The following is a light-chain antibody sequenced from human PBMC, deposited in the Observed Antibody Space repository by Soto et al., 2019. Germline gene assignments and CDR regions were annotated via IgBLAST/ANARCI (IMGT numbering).Light chain of an antibody. CDR3: AAWDDSLIAFGV. V-gene: IGLV1-44*01. CDR1: NSNIGSNS. Sequence: QAVLTHAPSASGDPGQRVTISCSGRNSNIGSNSVNWYQQLPGTAPKLLIYSNNQRPSGVPDRFSGSKSGTSASLAISGLQSEDEADYYCAAWDDSLIAFGVFGGGTKLTVL. J-gene: IGLJ3*02. CDR2: SNN.